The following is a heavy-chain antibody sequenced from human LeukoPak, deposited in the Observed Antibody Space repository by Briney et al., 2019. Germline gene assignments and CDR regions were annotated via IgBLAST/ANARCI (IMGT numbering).Heavy chain of an antibody. V-gene: IGHV4-59*11. Sequence: SESLSLSCTASGVSISSQFWSWVRQPPGKGLEWVGFIYYSGSTNYNPSLKSRVTISVDTSKNQFSLQLSSVSAADTGVYFCARLQASSSPPYLDYWGQGTRVTVSS. D-gene: IGHD6-6*01. CDR2: IYYSGST. CDR1: GVSISSQF. CDR3: ARLQASSSPPYLDY. J-gene: IGHJ4*02.